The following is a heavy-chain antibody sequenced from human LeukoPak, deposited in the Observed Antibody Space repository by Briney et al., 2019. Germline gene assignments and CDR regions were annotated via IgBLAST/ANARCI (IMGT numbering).Heavy chain of an antibody. CDR3: AKFGTYPVHVSYSYYYLDV. J-gene: IGHJ6*03. V-gene: IGHV4-59*11. D-gene: IGHD1-26*01. CDR2: VYYTGTT. CDR1: GASISAHY. Sequence: SETLSLTCIVSGASISAHYWSWIRQPPGKGLEYIGDVYYTGTTNYNPSLQSRVTMSVDTSKNQFSLRLTSVTAADTAVYYCAKFGTYPVHVSYSYYYLDVWGKGTTVTVSS.